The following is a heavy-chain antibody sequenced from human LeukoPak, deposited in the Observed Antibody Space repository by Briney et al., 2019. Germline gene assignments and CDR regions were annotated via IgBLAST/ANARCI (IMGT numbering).Heavy chain of an antibody. D-gene: IGHD6-19*01. CDR3: ARAVAGTHFDY. V-gene: IGHV3-74*01. Sequence: GGSLRLSCAASGFTFSNYWMHWVRQAPGKGLVWVSRINSDGNSTNYADSVKGRFTISRDNAKNTLYLQMNSLRAEDTAVYYCARAVAGTHFDYWGQGTLVTVSS. CDR1: GFTFSNYW. J-gene: IGHJ4*02. CDR2: INSDGNST.